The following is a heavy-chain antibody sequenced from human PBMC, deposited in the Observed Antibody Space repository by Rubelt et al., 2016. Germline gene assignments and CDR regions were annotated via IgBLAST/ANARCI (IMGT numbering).Heavy chain of an antibody. CDR1: GFTFSSYA. CDR2: ISGSGGST. V-gene: IGHV3-23*04. D-gene: IGHD3-9*01. J-gene: IGHJ4*02. Sequence: VQLVESGGGVVQPGRSLRLSCAASGFTFSSYAMHWVRQAPGKGLEWVSAISGSGGSTYYADSVKGRFTIPRDNAKNSLYLQMNSLRAEDTAVYYCAKWDNGILTGYPDYGGQGTLVTVSS. CDR3: AKWDNGILTGYPDY.